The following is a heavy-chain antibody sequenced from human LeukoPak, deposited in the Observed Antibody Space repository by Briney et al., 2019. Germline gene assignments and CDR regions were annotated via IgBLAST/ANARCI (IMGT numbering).Heavy chain of an antibody. CDR3: ARGLSRRYNWNWYFDL. D-gene: IGHD1-1*01. CDR1: GFTVSSNH. J-gene: IGHJ2*01. V-gene: IGHV3-20*04. Sequence: PGGSLRLSCAASGFTVSSNHMSWVRQAPGKGLEWVSGINWNGRSTGYADSVKGRFTISRDNAKNSLYLQMNSLRADDTALYYCARGLSRRYNWNWYFDLWGRGTLVSVSS. CDR2: INWNGRST.